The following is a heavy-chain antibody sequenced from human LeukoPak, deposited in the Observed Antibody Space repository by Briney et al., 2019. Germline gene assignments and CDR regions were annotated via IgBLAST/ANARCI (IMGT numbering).Heavy chain of an antibody. J-gene: IGHJ2*01. CDR3: ARALKAVAYGLAPPTFDL. D-gene: IGHD6-19*01. Sequence: ASVKVSCKASGYTFTSYYMHWVRIINPSGGSTSYAQKFQGRVTMTRDTSTSTVYMELSSLRSEDTAVYYCARALKAVAYGLAPPTFDLWGRGTLVTVSS. CDR2: INPSGGST. CDR1: GYTFTSYY. V-gene: IGHV1-46*01.